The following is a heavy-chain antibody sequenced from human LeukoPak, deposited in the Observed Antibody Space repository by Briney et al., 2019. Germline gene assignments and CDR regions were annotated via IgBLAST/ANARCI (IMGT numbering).Heavy chain of an antibody. J-gene: IGHJ4*02. D-gene: IGHD2-21*02. CDR2: INQDASET. CDR3: ARHRVTHFDY. Sequence: GSLRLSCAASGFTFSSYWMSWVRQAPGKGLEWVAKINQDASETYYVDSVKGRFSISRDNAKNSLSLRMSSLRAEDTAVYYCARHRVTHFDYWGQGTLVTVSS. CDR1: GFTFSSYW. V-gene: IGHV3-7*01.